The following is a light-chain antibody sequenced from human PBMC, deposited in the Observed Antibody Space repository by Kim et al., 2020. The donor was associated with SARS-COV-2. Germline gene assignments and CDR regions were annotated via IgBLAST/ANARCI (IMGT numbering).Light chain of an antibody. CDR2: EVS. Sequence: AIHISCTGTSSDVGSYNLVSWYQQHPGKAPKLMIYEVSKRPSGVSNRFSGSKSGNTASLTISGLQAEDEADYYCCSYAGSSTSVVFGGGTQLTVL. V-gene: IGLV2-23*02. CDR3: CSYAGSSTSVV. J-gene: IGLJ2*01. CDR1: SSDVGSYNL.